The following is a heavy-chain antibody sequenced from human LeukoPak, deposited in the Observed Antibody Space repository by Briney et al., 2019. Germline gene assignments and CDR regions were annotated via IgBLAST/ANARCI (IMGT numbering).Heavy chain of an antibody. CDR2: LSPSGASI. V-gene: IGHV3-23*01. D-gene: IGHD4-23*01. CDR3: AAGPYGGNTPFDY. J-gene: IGHJ4*02. Sequence: GGSLRLSCVASGFTFSSYALNWVRQAPGRGLEWVSSLSPSGASIYYADSVKGRFSISRDNSKNTLYLQMNNLRAEDTALYYCAAGPYGGNTPFDYWGQGTLVTISS. CDR1: GFTFSSYA.